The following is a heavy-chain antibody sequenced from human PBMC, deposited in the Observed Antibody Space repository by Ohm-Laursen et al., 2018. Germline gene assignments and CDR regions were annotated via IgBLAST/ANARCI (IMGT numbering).Heavy chain of an antibody. J-gene: IGHJ3*02. V-gene: IGHV3-7*01. D-gene: IGHD1-26*01. CDR1: GFTFSSYW. Sequence: SLRLSCSASGFTFSSYWMSWVRQAPGKGLEWVANIKQDGSEKYYVDSVTGRFTISRDNAKNPLYLQMNSLRAEDTAVYYCFSGPSWEIWGQGTVVTVSS. CDR3: FSGPSWEI. CDR2: IKQDGSEK.